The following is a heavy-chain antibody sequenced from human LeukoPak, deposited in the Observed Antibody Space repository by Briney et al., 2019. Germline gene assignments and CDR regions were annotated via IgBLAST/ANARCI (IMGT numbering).Heavy chain of an antibody. CDR2: VDYSGST. CDR1: GGSLSSGGYY. V-gene: IGHV4-31*03. Sequence: PSETLSLTCTVSGGSLSSGGYYWTWIRQHPGKGLEWIGYVDYSGSTYYNPTLKSRVTISVDTSKNQFSLRLTSVTAADTAVYYRTRASSRATGYVTWFDPWGQGTLVTVSS. D-gene: IGHD3-16*01. J-gene: IGHJ5*02. CDR3: TRASSRATGYVTWFDP.